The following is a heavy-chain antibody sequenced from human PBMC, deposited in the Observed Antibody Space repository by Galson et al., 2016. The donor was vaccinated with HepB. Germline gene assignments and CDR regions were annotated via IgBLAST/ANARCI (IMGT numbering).Heavy chain of an antibody. CDR2: IYPGDSDT. D-gene: IGHD3-10*01. J-gene: IGHJ4*02. Sequence: QSGAEVKKSGESLKISCKGSGYSFTDYWIGWVRQMPGKGLEWMGIIYPGDSDTRYSPSFQGQVTLSADKTINTAYLQWSSLKASDTAMYYCAGGHYGPGSFYLCDYWGQGTLVTVSS. CDR1: GYSFTDYW. V-gene: IGHV5-51*01. CDR3: AGGHYGPGSFYLCDY.